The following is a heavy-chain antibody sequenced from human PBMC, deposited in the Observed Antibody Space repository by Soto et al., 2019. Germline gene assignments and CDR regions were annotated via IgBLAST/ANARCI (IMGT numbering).Heavy chain of an antibody. Sequence: QVQLVQSGAEVKKPGASVNVSCKASGSTFTRFYIHWVRQAPGQGLEWMGIINPRSGDTTYAEKFQGRITVTRDTSTSTVYMELTSLRYEDTAIYYCARVALSGGGWLDPWGQGTLVTVSS. CDR3: ARVALSGGGWLDP. CDR1: GSTFTRFY. J-gene: IGHJ5*02. CDR2: INPRSGDT. D-gene: IGHD1-26*01. V-gene: IGHV1-46*01.